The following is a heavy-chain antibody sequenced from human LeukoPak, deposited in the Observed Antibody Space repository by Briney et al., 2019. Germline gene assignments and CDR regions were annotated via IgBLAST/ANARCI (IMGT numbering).Heavy chain of an antibody. D-gene: IGHD1-26*01. CDR1: GYTFSSYD. V-gene: IGHV1-69*06. Sequence: SLKVSCKASGYTFSSYDINWVRQATGQGLEWMGGIIPIFGTANYAQKFQGRVKITADKSTCTAYMQLSSLRSEATAGHYFAGRSIVAAHDAFYIWGQGTRVSVSS. CDR3: AGRSIVAAHDAFYI. CDR2: IIPIFGTA. J-gene: IGHJ3*02.